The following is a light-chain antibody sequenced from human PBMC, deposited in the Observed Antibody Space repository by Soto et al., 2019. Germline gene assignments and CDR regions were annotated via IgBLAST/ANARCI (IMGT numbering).Light chain of an antibody. J-gene: IGKJ4*01. Sequence: ILLTQSPSSLSASVGDRVTITCRASQGIDSSFAWYQQKPGKAPKLLIYAASSLQRGVPSRFSGSGFGTEFTLTITSLQPEDFATYYCQQSHSTPLTFGGGTKVDIK. CDR1: QGIDSS. V-gene: IGKV1-39*01. CDR2: AAS. CDR3: QQSHSTPLT.